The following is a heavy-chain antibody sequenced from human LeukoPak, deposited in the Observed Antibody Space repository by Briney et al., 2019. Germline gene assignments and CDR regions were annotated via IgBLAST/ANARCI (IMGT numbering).Heavy chain of an antibody. J-gene: IGHJ3*02. CDR3: AKDRRYYDSSGPSAGAFDI. V-gene: IGHV3-23*01. CDR1: GFTFSSYA. CDR2: ISGSGGST. D-gene: IGHD3-22*01. Sequence: GGSLRLSCAASGFTFSSYAMSWVRQAPGKGLEWVSAISGSGGSTYYADSVKGRFTISRDNSKNTLYLQMNSLRAEDTAVYYCAKDRRYYDSSGPSAGAFDIWGQGTMVTVSS.